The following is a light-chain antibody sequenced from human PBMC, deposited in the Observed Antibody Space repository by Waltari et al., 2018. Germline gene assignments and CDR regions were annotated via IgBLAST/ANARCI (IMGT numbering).Light chain of an antibody. Sequence: QSAMTQPRSVSGSPGQSVTISCTKNNSDIDPFNYVSWYQQHPGKASKLVIDDVSVRPSGVPDHFSGSCSGTTASLIISGLRSEDEAAACWSSLPCGSCVFGCGTELTVL. J-gene: IGLJ6*01. CDR1: NSDIDPFNY. CDR3: SSLPCGSCV. V-gene: IGLV2-11*01. CDR2: DVS.